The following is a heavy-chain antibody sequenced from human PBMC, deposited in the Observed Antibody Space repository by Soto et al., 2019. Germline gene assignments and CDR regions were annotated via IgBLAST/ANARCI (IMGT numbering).Heavy chain of an antibody. CDR2: VYYSGTT. V-gene: IGHV4-61*01. CDR1: GGPVSSGRYY. CDR3: ARTIDDYGGNYATDV. D-gene: IGHD3-16*01. J-gene: IGHJ6*02. Sequence: SETLSLTCTVSGGPVSSGRYYWSWIRQPPGKRLEWIGHVYYSGTTNYNPSLKSRVTISVDTSKNQFSLKLSSATAADTAVYSCARTIDDYGGNYATDVWGQGTTVTVSS.